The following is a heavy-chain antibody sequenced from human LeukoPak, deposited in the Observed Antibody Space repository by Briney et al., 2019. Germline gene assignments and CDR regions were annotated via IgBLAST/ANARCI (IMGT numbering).Heavy chain of an antibody. CDR2: ISSSTSYI. V-gene: IGHV3-21*04. CDR3: AKRQWLALDF. CDR1: GFTFTSYT. Sequence: GGSLRLSCAASGFTFTSYTMNWVRQAPGKGLEWVSSISSSTSYIYYTDSVKGRFTISRDNFKNTLYLQMNSLRAEDTAVYYCAKRQWLALDFWGQGTLVTVSS. J-gene: IGHJ4*02. D-gene: IGHD6-19*01.